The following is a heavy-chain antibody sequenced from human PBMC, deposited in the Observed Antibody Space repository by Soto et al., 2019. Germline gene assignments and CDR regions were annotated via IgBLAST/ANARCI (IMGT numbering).Heavy chain of an antibody. D-gene: IGHD3-16*01. Sequence: PCWSQRLRCAAAGFTCSSYAVRWIRQAPGKGLECVSAISSNGSSTYYANSVKGRFTISRDNSKNTLYLQMGSLRAEDMAVYYFARAVSWGSYTLYYYYMDVWGKGTTVTVPS. V-gene: IGHV3-64*01. CDR3: ARAVSWGSYTLYYYYMDV. CDR2: ISSNGSST. CDR1: GFTCSSYA. J-gene: IGHJ6*03.